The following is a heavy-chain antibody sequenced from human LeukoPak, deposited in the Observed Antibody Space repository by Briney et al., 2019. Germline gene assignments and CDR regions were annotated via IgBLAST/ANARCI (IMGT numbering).Heavy chain of an antibody. J-gene: IGHJ4*02. CDR2: ISGSGSRT. CDR3: AKHCAYRLVPPYFDY. CDR1: ALTFSRYA. V-gene: IGHV3-23*01. Sequence: GGSLRLSCAPSALTFSRYAMSWVRHAPGEGLEWVSVISGSGSRTYYTDSVKGRFTISRDNSKNTIYLKMNSLRAEDTAVYFCAKHCAYRLVPPYFDYWGQGTLVTVSS. D-gene: IGHD6-19*01.